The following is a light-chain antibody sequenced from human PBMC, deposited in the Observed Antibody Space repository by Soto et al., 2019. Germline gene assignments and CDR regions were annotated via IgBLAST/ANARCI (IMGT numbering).Light chain of an antibody. Sequence: QSALTQPPSASGSPRQSVTISCTGTSSDVGTHGYVSWYQQHAGKAPKLMIYDVTKRPSGVPDRFSGSKSANTASLTVSGLQAEDEADYYCMCYAGGNNWVFGGGTQLTVL. CDR2: DVT. V-gene: IGLV2-8*01. CDR3: MCYAGGNNWV. J-gene: IGLJ3*02. CDR1: SSDVGTHGY.